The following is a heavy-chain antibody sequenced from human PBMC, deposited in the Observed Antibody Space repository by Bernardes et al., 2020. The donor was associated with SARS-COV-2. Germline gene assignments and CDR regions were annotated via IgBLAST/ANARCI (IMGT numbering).Heavy chain of an antibody. J-gene: IGHJ1*01. Sequence: GGSLRLSCAASGFTFSSYWMHWVRQAPGKGLVWVSRINSDGSSTSYADSVKGRFTISRDNAKNTLYLQMNSLRAEDTAVYYCAREAYCGGDCYSGYFQHWGQGTLVTVSS. D-gene: IGHD2-21*02. CDR1: GFTFSSYW. CDR3: AREAYCGGDCYSGYFQH. V-gene: IGHV3-74*01. CDR2: INSDGSST.